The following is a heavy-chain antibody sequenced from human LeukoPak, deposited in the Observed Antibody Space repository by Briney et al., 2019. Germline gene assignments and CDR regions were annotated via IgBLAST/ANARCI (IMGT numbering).Heavy chain of an antibody. D-gene: IGHD3-22*01. Sequence: EAPVKVSCKASGYTFTSYYMHWVRQAPGQGLEWMGIINPSGGSTSYAQKFQGRVTMTRDTSTSTVYMELSSLGSEDTAVYYCARGADYYDSSGYYYFDYWGQGTLVTVSS. V-gene: IGHV1-46*01. CDR2: INPSGGST. J-gene: IGHJ4*02. CDR3: ARGADYYDSSGYYYFDY. CDR1: GYTFTSYY.